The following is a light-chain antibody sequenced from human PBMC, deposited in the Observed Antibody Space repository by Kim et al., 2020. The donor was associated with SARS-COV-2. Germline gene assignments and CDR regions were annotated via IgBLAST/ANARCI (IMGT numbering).Light chain of an antibody. CDR3: QQYGSSPYT. CDR2: GAS. Sequence: CPGERATLSCRASQSITSSYLAWYQKKPGQAPRLLIYGASSRATGIPDRFSGSGSGTDFTLTISRLEPEDFAVYYCQQYGSSPYTFGQGTKLEIK. V-gene: IGKV3-20*01. CDR1: QSITSSY. J-gene: IGKJ2*01.